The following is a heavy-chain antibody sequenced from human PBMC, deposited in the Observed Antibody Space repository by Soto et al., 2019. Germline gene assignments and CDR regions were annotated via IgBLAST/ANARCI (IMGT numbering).Heavy chain of an antibody. D-gene: IGHD2-15*01. V-gene: IGHV3-48*01. J-gene: IGHJ3*02. CDR2: ISSSSSTI. CDR1: GFTFSAYS. CDR3: ARVKIVVVVAASGVDAFDI. Sequence: EVQLVESGGGLVQPGGSLRLSCAASGFTFSAYSMNWVRQAPGKGLEWGSYISSSSSTIYYADSVKGRFTISRDNAKNSLYLQMNSLRAEDTAVYYCARVKIVVVVAASGVDAFDIWGQGTMVTVSS.